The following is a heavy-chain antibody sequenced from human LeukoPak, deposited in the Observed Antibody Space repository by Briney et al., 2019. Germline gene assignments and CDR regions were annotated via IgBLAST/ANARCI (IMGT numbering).Heavy chain of an antibody. Sequence: PGGSLRLSCAVSGFTSSRHWMSWVRQTPEKGLEWVANMKEDASEENYVDSVKGRFTISRDNAKNSLYLQMNSLRAEDTAVYYCAIAAGWELGYWGQGTLVTVSS. CDR3: AIAAGWELGY. D-gene: IGHD6-25*01. CDR1: GFTSSRHW. J-gene: IGHJ4*02. CDR2: MKEDASEE. V-gene: IGHV3-7*01.